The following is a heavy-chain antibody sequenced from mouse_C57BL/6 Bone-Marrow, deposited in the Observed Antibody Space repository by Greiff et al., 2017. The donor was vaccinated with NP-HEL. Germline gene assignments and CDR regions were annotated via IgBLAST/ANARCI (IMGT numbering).Heavy chain of an antibody. CDR1: GYSFTGYF. CDR2: INPYNGDT. Sequence: EVKLQESGPELVKPGDSVKISCKASGYSFTGYFMNWVMQSHGKSLEWIGRINPYNGDTFYNQKFKGKATLTVDKSSSTAHMELRSLTSEDSAVYYCARSYYSNYVVLGYAMDYWGQGTSVTVSS. V-gene: IGHV1-20*01. J-gene: IGHJ4*01. D-gene: IGHD2-5*01. CDR3: ARSYYSNYVVLGYAMDY.